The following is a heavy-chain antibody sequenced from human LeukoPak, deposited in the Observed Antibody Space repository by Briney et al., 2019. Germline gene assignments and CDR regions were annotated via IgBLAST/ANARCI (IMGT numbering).Heavy chain of an antibody. D-gene: IGHD2-8*01. V-gene: IGHV3-23*01. CDR2: IGGGGGST. J-gene: IGHJ6*03. CDR3: AKRRRGYCTNGVCDYDYYMDV. Sequence: GACLRLSCAASGFTFSDYAMSSVRQPPGKGLEWVSTIGGGGGSTYYADSVKSRFTISRANSKNTLYLQMHSLRAEDTAVYYCAKRRRGYCTNGVCDYDYYMDVWGKGTTVTVSS. CDR1: GFTFSDYA.